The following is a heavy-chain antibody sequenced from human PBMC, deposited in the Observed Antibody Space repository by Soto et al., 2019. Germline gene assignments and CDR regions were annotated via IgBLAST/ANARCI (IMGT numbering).Heavy chain of an antibody. CDR2: IYYSGST. V-gene: IGHV4-59*12. CDR1: GGSISSYY. Sequence: SETLSLPCTVSGGSISSYYWSWIRQPPGKGLEWIGYIYYSGSTYYNPSLKSRVTISVDTSKNQFSLKLTSVTAADTAVYYCARDKITGLFDYWGQGTLVTVSS. D-gene: IGHD1-1*01. J-gene: IGHJ4*02. CDR3: ARDKITGLFDY.